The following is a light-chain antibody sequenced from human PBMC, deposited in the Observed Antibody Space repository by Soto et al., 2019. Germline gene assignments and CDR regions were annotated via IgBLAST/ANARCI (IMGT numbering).Light chain of an antibody. CDR2: EVS. V-gene: IGLV2-14*01. CDR1: SRDVGGYNY. J-gene: IGLJ3*02. CDR3: SSYTTSGTPV. Sequence: QSALTQPASVSGSPGQTITISCTGTSRDVGGYNYLSWYQQHPGKAPKVMIYEVSNRPSGVSNRFSGSKSGNTASLTISGIQAEDEADYFCSSYTTSGTPVFGGETKLTVL.